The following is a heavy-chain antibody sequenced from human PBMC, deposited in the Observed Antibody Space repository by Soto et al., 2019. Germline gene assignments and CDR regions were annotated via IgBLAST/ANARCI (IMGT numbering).Heavy chain of an antibody. CDR1: GGSINTGGYY. V-gene: IGHV4-31*03. CDR2: IFYTGTA. J-gene: IGHJ5*02. Sequence: QVQLQESGPGLVKPSQTLSLTCTVSGGSINTGGYYWGWIRHLPGVGLEWLGHIFYTGTAYYNPSLRSRVTVSINTSANQFSLHMYSVTAADTAMYYCARRPDDTPESFFNWFDPWGQGILVTVSS. CDR3: ARRPDDTPESFFNWFDP. D-gene: IGHD2-15*01.